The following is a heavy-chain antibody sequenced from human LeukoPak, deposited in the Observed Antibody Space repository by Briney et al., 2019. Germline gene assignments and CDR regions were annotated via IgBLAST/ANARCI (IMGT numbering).Heavy chain of an antibody. CDR1: GGSISSYY. CDR3: ARSSAWRNFDY. Sequence: SETLSLTCTVSGGSISSYYWSWIRLPPGKGLEWIGYVYYSGSTNYNPSLKSRVTISVDTSKNQSSLKLSSVTAADTAVYYCARSSAWRNFDYWGQGTLVTVSS. J-gene: IGHJ4*02. D-gene: IGHD6-19*01. CDR2: VYYSGST. V-gene: IGHV4-59*01.